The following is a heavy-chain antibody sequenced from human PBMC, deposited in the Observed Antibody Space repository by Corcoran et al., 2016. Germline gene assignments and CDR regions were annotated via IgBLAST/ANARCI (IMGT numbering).Heavy chain of an antibody. J-gene: IGHJ6*02. CDR1: GYTFTSYY. D-gene: IGHD3-3*01. CDR2: INPSGGST. CDR3: ARTSGPQRGYDFWSGYDRFYGMDV. Sequence: QVQLVQSGAEVKKPGASVKVSCKASGYTFTSYYMHWVRQAPGQGLEWMGIINPSGGSTSYAQKFQGRVTMTRDTSTSTVYMELSSLRSEDTAVYYCARTSGPQRGYDFWSGYDRFYGMDVWGQGTTVTVSS. V-gene: IGHV1-46*01.